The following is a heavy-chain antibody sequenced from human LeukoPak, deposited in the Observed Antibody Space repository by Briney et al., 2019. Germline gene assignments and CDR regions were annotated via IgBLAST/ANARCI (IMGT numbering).Heavy chain of an antibody. CDR3: ARLTVTRYFDY. CDR2: IWYEGSNK. CDR1: GFIFSNYG. Sequence: GRSLRLSCAASGFIFSNYGMHWVRQAPGKGLEWVALIWYEGSNKYYAESVKGRFTISRDNAKNSLYLQMNSLRAEDTAVYYCARLTVTRYFDYWGQGTLVTVSS. D-gene: IGHD4-17*01. V-gene: IGHV3-33*01. J-gene: IGHJ4*02.